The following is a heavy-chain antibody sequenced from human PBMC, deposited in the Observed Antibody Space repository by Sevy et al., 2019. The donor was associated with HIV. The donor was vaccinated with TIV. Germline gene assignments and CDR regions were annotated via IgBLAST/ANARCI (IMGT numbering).Heavy chain of an antibody. D-gene: IGHD3-10*01. J-gene: IGHJ4*02. CDR3: ASTYGSGSQGTFY. CDR2: INPNSGGT. CDR1: GYTFTGYY. V-gene: IGHV1-2*02. Sequence: ASVKVSCKASGYTFTGYYMHWVRQAPGQGLEWMGWINPNSGGTNYAQKFQGRVTMTRDRSISTASMELSRLRSDDTAVYYCASTYGSGSQGTFYWGQGTLVTVSS.